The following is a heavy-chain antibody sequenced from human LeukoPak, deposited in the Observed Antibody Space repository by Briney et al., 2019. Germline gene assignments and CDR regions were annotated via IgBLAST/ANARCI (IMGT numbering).Heavy chain of an antibody. Sequence: SQTLSLTCTVSGGSISSGDYYWSWIRQPPGKGLEWIGYIYYSGSTYYNPSLKSRVTISVDTSKNQFSLKLSSVTAADTAVYYCARRRGYCSSTSCYTGYYYYYMDVWGKGTTVTVSS. CDR2: IYYSGST. D-gene: IGHD2-2*02. CDR1: GGSISSGDYY. CDR3: ARRRGYCSSTSCYTGYYYYYMDV. J-gene: IGHJ6*03. V-gene: IGHV4-30-4*01.